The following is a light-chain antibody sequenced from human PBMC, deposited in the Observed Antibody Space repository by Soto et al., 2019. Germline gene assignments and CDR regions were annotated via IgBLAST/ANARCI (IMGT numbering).Light chain of an antibody. J-gene: IGLJ2*01. CDR1: SGHNNYA. Sequence: QLVLTQSPSASASLGASVKLTCTLSSGHNNYAIAWHQQQPEKGPRYLMKVNSDGSHSKGDGIPDRFSGSSSGAERYLTISSLQSEDEADYYCQTWGTGVQVVFGGGTKLTVL. V-gene: IGLV4-69*01. CDR3: QTWGTGVQVV. CDR2: VNSDGSH.